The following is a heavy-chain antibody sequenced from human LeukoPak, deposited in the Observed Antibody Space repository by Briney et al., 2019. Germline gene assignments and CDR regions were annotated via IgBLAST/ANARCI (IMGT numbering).Heavy chain of an antibody. CDR1: GFTFSSYS. CDR2: ISSSSGYK. V-gene: IGHV3-21*01. CDR3: ARTSGESTAALRAPFDY. Sequence: GGSLRLSCAVSGFTFSSYSMTWVRQAPGKGLEWVSSISSSSGYKYYADSVKDRFTISRDNAKNSLYLQMDSLGAEDAAVYYCARTSGESTAALRAPFDYWGQGTLATVSS. J-gene: IGHJ4*02. D-gene: IGHD6-6*01.